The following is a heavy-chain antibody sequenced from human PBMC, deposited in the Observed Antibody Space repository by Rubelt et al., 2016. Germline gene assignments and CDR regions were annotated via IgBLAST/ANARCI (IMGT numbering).Heavy chain of an antibody. CDR1: GGSFSGYY. Sequence: QVQLQQWGAGLLKPSETLSLTCAVYGGSFSGYYWSWIRQPPGKGLEWIGEINNSGSTNYNPSLKSRVTRAVEQSKSQFSLKLRSVTAADTAVYYCARGKEGLGVTMMDYWGQGTLVTVSS. J-gene: IGHJ4*02. V-gene: IGHV4-34*01. D-gene: IGHD3-22*01. CDR2: INNSGST. CDR3: ARGKEGLGVTMMDY.